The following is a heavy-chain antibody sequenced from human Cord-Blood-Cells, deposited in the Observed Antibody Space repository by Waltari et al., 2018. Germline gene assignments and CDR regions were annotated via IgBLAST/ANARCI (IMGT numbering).Heavy chain of an antibody. V-gene: IGHV3-74*01. Sequence: EVQLVESGGGLVQPGGSLRLSCAASGFTFSSYWLHWVRQAPGKGLVWVSRINSDGSSKSYADSVKGRFTISRDNAKNTLYLQMNSLRAEDTAVYYCARGMNCSSTSCYVDYWGQGTLVTVSS. J-gene: IGHJ4*02. CDR3: ARGMNCSSTSCYVDY. D-gene: IGHD2-2*01. CDR1: GFTFSSYW. CDR2: INSDGSSK.